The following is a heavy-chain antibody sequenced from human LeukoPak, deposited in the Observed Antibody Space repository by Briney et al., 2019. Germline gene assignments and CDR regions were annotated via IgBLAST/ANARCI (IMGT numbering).Heavy chain of an antibody. D-gene: IGHD2-2*01. CDR3: ARDRGDIVVVPANRTYLAPHYYFDY. CDR2: ISGSGGST. V-gene: IGHV3-23*01. J-gene: IGHJ4*02. CDR1: GFTFSSYA. Sequence: PGGSLRLSCAASGFTFSSYAMSWVRQAPGKGLEWVSAISGSGGSTYYADSVKGRFTISRDNSKNTLYLQMGSLRAEDMAVYYCARDRGDIVVVPANRTYLAPHYYFDYWGQGTLVTVSS.